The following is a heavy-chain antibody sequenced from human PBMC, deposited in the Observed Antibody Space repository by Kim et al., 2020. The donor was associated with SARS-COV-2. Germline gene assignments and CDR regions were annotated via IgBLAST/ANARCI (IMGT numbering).Heavy chain of an antibody. Sequence: RFTISRDNSKNTLYLQMNSLRAEDTAVYYCAKDSTRTYYYDSSGDYYFDYWGQGTLVTVSS. D-gene: IGHD3-22*01. V-gene: IGHV3-23*01. CDR3: AKDSTRTYYYDSSGDYYFDY. J-gene: IGHJ4*02.